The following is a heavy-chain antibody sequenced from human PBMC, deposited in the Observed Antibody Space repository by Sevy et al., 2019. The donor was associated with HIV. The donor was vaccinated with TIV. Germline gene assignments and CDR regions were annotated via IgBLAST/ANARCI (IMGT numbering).Heavy chain of an antibody. D-gene: IGHD3-3*01. CDR2: IYYSGST. V-gene: IGHV4-59*01. CDR1: GGSISSYY. CDR3: ARELRFLEWLYPGGMDV. Sequence: SETLSLTCTVSGGSISSYYWSWIRQPPGKGLEWIGYIYYSGSTNYNPSLKSRVTISVDTSKNQFSLKLSSVTAEDTAVYYCARELRFLEWLYPGGMDVWGQGTTVTVSS. J-gene: IGHJ6*02.